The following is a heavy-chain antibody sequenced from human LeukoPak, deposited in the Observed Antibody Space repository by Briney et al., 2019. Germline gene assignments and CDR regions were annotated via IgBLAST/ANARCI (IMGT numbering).Heavy chain of an antibody. V-gene: IGHV3-23*01. J-gene: IGHJ4*02. Sequence: GGSLRLSCAASGFTLSSYGMTWVRQPPGKGLEWVSSSIGCGDSTYYADSVKGRFTISRDNSKNTVFLQMNSLRGEDTATYYCAKAQSRTTMVRGGSEFDYWGQGTLVTVSS. CDR1: GFTLSSYG. CDR2: SIGCGDST. D-gene: IGHD3-10*01. CDR3: AKAQSRTTMVRGGSEFDY.